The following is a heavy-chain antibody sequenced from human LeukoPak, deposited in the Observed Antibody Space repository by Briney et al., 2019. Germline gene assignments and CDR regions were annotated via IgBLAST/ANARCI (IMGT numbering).Heavy chain of an antibody. D-gene: IGHD3-10*01. CDR1: GGSFSGYY. CDR3: ASLDLYYGSGSYYS. Sequence: SETLSLTCAVYGGSFSGYYWSWIRQPPGKGLEWIGEINHSGSTNCNPSLKSRVTISVDTSKNQFSLKLSSVTAADTAVYYCASLDLYYGSGSYYSWGQGTLVTVSS. CDR2: INHSGST. V-gene: IGHV4-34*01. J-gene: IGHJ4*02.